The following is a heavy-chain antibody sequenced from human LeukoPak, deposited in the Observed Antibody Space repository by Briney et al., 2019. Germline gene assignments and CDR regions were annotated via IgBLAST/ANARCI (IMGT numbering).Heavy chain of an antibody. CDR1: GGSISSSSYY. CDR2: IYYSGST. J-gene: IGHJ6*03. Sequence: SETLSLTCTVSGGSISSSSYYWGWIRQPPGKGLEWIGSIYYSGSTYYNPSLESRVTISVDTSKNQFSLKLSSVTAADTAVYYCARGRSCSSTSCYFNYYYYYMDVWGKGTTVTVSS. CDR3: ARGRSCSSTSCYFNYYYYYMDV. V-gene: IGHV4-39*01. D-gene: IGHD2-2*01.